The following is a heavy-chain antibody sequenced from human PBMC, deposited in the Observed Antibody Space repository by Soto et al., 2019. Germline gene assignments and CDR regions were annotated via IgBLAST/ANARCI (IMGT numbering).Heavy chain of an antibody. CDR1: GFTFSDYY. Sequence: PGGSLRLSCAVSGFTFSDYYMTWIRQAPGKGLEWVSYISSSTSHTNYADSVKGRFTISRDNAKNSLFLQMNSLRAEDTAVYYCARGRGAAADYFDFWGLGTLVTVSS. V-gene: IGHV3-11*05. J-gene: IGHJ4*02. CDR3: ARGRGAAADYFDF. D-gene: IGHD6-13*01. CDR2: ISSSTSHT.